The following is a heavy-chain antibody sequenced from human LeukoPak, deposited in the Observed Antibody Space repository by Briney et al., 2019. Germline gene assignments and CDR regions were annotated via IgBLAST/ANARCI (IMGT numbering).Heavy chain of an antibody. D-gene: IGHD2-2*01. V-gene: IGHV3-30*02. CDR2: IRYDGSNK. CDR1: GFTFSSYE. Sequence: GGSLRLSCAASGFTFSSYEMNWVRQAPGKGLEWVAFIRYDGSNKYYADSVKGRFTISRDNSKNTLYLQMNSLRAEDTAVYYCAKDGRPAAPFDYWGQGTLVTVSS. CDR3: AKDGRPAAPFDY. J-gene: IGHJ4*02.